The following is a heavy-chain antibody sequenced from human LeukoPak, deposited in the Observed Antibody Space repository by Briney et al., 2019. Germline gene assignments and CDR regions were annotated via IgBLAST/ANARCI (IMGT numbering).Heavy chain of an antibody. D-gene: IGHD1-1*01. Sequence: SETLSLTCAVYGGSFSGYYWCWICNPPGKGLDWNGEINHSGSASYNPSLKSRVTLSLDTSKTPTSLKLSSVTAADTAVYYCARGSANWNPSDYCGQGTLVTVSS. V-gene: IGHV4-34*01. CDR1: GGSFSGYY. CDR3: ARGSANWNPSDY. CDR2: INHSGSA. J-gene: IGHJ4*02.